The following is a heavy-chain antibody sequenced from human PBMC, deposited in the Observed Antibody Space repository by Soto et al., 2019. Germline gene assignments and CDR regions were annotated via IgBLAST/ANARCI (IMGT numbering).Heavy chain of an antibody. J-gene: IGHJ6*02. Sequence: PSETLSLTCTVSGGSISSSSYYWGWIRQPTGKGLEWIGSIYYSGSAYYNPSLKSRVTISVDTSKNQFSLKLSSVTAADTAVYYCAKNKVVTATDYGMDVWGQGTTVTVSS. V-gene: IGHV4-39*01. CDR2: IYYSGSA. D-gene: IGHD2-21*02. CDR3: AKNKVVTATDYGMDV. CDR1: GGSISSSSYY.